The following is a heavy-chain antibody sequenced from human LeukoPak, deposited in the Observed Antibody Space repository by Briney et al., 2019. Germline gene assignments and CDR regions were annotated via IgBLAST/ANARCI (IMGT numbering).Heavy chain of an antibody. CDR3: ARSPLYQLLSSGLDY. CDR2: ISSSGSTI. J-gene: IGHJ4*02. Sequence: GGSLRLSCATSGFTFSPFWIHWVRQGPGKGLEWVSYISSSGSTIYYADSVKGRFTISRDNAKNSLYLQMNGLRAEDTAVYYCARSPLYQLLSSGLDYWGQGTLVTVSS. V-gene: IGHV3-48*04. CDR1: GFTFSPFW. D-gene: IGHD2-2*01.